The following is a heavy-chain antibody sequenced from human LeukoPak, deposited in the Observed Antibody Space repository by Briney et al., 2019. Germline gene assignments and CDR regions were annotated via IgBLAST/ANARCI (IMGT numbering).Heavy chain of an antibody. Sequence: SETLSLTCAAYGGSFSGYYWSWIRQPPGKGLEWIGEINHSGSTNYNPSLKSQVSISIDTSKNQFSLRLTSVTAADTAVYYCARQTGSGLFILPGGQGTLVTVSS. CDR1: GGSFSGYY. CDR2: INHSGST. J-gene: IGHJ4*02. V-gene: IGHV4-34*01. D-gene: IGHD3/OR15-3a*01. CDR3: ARQTGSGLFILP.